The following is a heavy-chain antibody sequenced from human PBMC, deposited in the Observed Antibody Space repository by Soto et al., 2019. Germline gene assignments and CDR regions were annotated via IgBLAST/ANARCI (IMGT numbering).Heavy chain of an antibody. CDR1: GGSFSGYY. CDR3: ARSPMGLLFRYYFDY. D-gene: IGHD2-21*02. Sequence: QVQLQQWGAGLLKPSETLSLTCAVYGGSFSGYYWSWIRQPPGKGLEWIGQINHSGSTNYNPFLKSRVTISVDTSKNQFSLKLSSVTAADTAVYYCARSPMGLLFRYYFDYWGQGTLVTVSS. V-gene: IGHV4-34*01. J-gene: IGHJ4*02. CDR2: INHSGST.